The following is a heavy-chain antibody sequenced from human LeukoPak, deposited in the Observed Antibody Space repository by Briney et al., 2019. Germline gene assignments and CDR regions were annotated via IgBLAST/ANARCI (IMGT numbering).Heavy chain of an antibody. CDR3: AREITMVRGVISRWFDP. CDR1: GGTFSSYA. CDR2: IIPIFGTA. D-gene: IGHD3-10*01. Sequence: SVKVSCKASGGTFSSYAISWVRQAPGQGLEWMGGIIPIFGTANYAQKFQGRVTITADKSTSTAYMELSSLRSEDTAVYYCAREITMVRGVISRWFDPWGQGTLVTVSS. V-gene: IGHV1-69*06. J-gene: IGHJ5*02.